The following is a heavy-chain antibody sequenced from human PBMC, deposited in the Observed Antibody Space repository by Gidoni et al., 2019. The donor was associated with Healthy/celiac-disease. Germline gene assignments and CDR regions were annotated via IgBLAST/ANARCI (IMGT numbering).Heavy chain of an antibody. CDR2: IIPIFGTA. Sequence: QVQLVQSGVGVQKPGSSVNVPCTAPGGPFASYAISWGRQAPGQGFEWMGGIIPIFGTANYAQKFQGRVTITADESTSTAYMELSSLRSEDTAVYYCARAFAGFLEFAGFDYWGQGTLVTVSS. CDR3: ARAFAGFLEFAGFDY. D-gene: IGHD3-3*01. CDR1: GGPFASYA. J-gene: IGHJ4*02. V-gene: IGHV1-69*01.